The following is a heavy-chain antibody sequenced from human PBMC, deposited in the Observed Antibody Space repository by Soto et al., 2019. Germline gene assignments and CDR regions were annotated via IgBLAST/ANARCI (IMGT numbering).Heavy chain of an antibody. Sequence: PSETLSLTCTVSGGSISSYYWSWIRQPPGKGLEWIAYIYYSGSTNYNPSLKSRVTISVDTSKNQFSLKLSSVTAADTAVYFCAREVGGYCSGGSCYSGWFDPWGQGTLVTVSS. V-gene: IGHV4-59*01. CDR3: AREVGGYCSGGSCYSGWFDP. D-gene: IGHD2-15*01. CDR1: GGSISSYY. J-gene: IGHJ5*02. CDR2: IYYSGST.